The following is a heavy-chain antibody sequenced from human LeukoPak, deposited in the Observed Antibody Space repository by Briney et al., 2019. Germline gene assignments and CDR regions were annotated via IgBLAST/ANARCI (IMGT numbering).Heavy chain of an antibody. CDR3: ASSPPNYDFWSGYYTFRFDY. CDR1: GLTFSSYE. V-gene: IGHV3-48*03. Sequence: PGGSLRLSCAASGLTFSSYEMNWVRQAPGKGLEWVSYISSSGSTIYYADSVKGRFTISRDNAKNSLYLQMNSLRAEDTAVYYCASSPPNYDFWSGYYTFRFDYWGQGTLVTVSS. CDR2: ISSSGSTI. D-gene: IGHD3-3*01. J-gene: IGHJ4*02.